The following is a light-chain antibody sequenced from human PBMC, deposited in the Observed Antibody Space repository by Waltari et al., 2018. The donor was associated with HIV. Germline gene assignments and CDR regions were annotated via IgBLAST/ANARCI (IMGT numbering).Light chain of an antibody. CDR3: QTWDTGIRV. Sequence: QLVLTQSPSASASLGASVKLTCTLSSGHSDYAIAWHQQQPEKGPRYLMKLNSDDSHIKGDGIPDRFSGSSSGAERYLTISSLQSEDEADYYCQTWDTGIRVFGGGTKLTVL. CDR2: LNSDDSH. CDR1: SGHSDYA. V-gene: IGLV4-69*01. J-gene: IGLJ3*02.